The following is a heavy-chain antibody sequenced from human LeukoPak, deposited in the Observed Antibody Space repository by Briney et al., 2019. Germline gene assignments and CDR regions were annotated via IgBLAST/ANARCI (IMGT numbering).Heavy chain of an antibody. CDR1: GFTFSSYS. Sequence: GGSLRLSCAASGFTFSSYSMNWVRQAPGKGLEWVSSISSSSSYIYYADSVKGRFTISRDNATNSLYLQMNSLRAEDTAVYYCARPSSPVAGSWGQGTLVTVSS. CDR2: ISSSSSYI. CDR3: ARPSSPVAGS. V-gene: IGHV3-21*01. J-gene: IGHJ5*02.